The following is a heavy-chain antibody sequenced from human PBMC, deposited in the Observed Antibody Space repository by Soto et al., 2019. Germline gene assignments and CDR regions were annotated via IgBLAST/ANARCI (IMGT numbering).Heavy chain of an antibody. D-gene: IGHD5-12*01. CDR1: GGTFSSYT. V-gene: IGHV1-69*02. CDR3: ALGGRYSGYERGIDV. CDR2: IIPILGIA. J-gene: IGHJ6*02. Sequence: SVKVSCKASGGTFSSYTISWVRQAPGQGLEWMGRIIPILGIANYAQKFQGRVTITADKSTSTAYMELSSLRSEDTAVYYCALGGRYSGYERGIDVRGQRTTVTGSS.